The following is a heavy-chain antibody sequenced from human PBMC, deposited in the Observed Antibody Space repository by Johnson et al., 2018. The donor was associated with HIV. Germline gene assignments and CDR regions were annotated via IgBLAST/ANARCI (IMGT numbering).Heavy chain of an antibody. CDR2: ISYDGSNK. CDR1: GLTFSNYG. J-gene: IGHJ3*02. V-gene: IGHV3-30*19. D-gene: IGHD3-22*01. CDR3: ARDRAIVVAYDAFDI. Sequence: QMLLVESGGGVVQPGGSLRLSCAASGLTFSNYGSHWVRQAPGKGLEWVAIISYDGSNKYYADSVKGRFTISRDNSKNTLYLQMNSLRPEDTAVYYCARDRAIVVAYDAFDIWGQGTMVTVSS.